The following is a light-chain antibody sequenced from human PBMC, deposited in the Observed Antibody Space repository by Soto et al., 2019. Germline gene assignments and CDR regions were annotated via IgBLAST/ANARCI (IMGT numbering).Light chain of an antibody. CDR2: GAS. CDR3: QQYNNWPPWT. J-gene: IGKJ1*01. Sequence: IVMTQSPATLSVSPGERATLSCRASQTISSNLAWYQQKPGQAPRVLIYGASTRAPGIPARFSGSGSGTEFTLTISSLQSEDFAVYYCQQYNNWPPWTFGQGTKVEIK. V-gene: IGKV3-15*01. CDR1: QTISSN.